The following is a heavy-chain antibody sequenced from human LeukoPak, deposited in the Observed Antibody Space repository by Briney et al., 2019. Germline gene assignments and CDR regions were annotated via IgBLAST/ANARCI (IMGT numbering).Heavy chain of an antibody. CDR3: ADGWELDY. CDR2: IYYSGST. J-gene: IGHJ4*02. CDR1: GGSISSHY. V-gene: IGHV4-59*11. D-gene: IGHD1-26*01. Sequence: PSETLSLTCTVSGGSISSHYWSWIRQPPGKGLEWIGYIYYSGSTNYNPSLKSRVTISVDTSKNQFSLKLSSVTAADTAVYYCADGWELDYWGQGTLVTVSS.